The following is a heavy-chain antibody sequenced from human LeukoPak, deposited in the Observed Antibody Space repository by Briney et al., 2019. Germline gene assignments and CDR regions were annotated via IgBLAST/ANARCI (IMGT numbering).Heavy chain of an antibody. D-gene: IGHD1-7*01. V-gene: IGHV3-30*02. Sequence: GGSLRLSCAASGFTFSSYGMHWVRQAPGTGLEWVAFIRYDGSNTYYADSVKGRFTISRDNSKNSLYLQMKSLRAEDTALYYCAKDSRNYFSPDYWGQGTLVTVSP. CDR1: GFTFSSYG. CDR2: IRYDGSNT. J-gene: IGHJ4*02. CDR3: AKDSRNYFSPDY.